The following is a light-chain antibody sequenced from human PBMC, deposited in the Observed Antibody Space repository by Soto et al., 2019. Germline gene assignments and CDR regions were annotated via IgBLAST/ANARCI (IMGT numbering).Light chain of an antibody. CDR3: QQANSFPLT. V-gene: IGKV1-12*01. CDR2: SAS. CDR1: QGIGNW. J-gene: IGKJ4*01. Sequence: DIQMTQSPSSVSASVGDRVTITCRASQGIGNWLAWYQQKPGKAPNLLIYSASSLQSGAPSRFSGSASGTDFTLTISSLQPDDFATYYCQQANSFPLTFGGGTKVDIK.